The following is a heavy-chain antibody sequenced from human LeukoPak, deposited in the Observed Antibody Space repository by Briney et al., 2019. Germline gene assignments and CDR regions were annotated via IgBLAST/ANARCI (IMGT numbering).Heavy chain of an antibody. D-gene: IGHD6-19*01. J-gene: IGHJ4*02. CDR2: ISSNGGST. V-gene: IGHV3-64*01. CDR1: GFTFSSYA. CDR3: ARSDSSGWYEN. Sequence: PGGSLRLSCAASGFTFSSYAMHWVRQAPGKGLEYVSAISSNGGSTYYANSVEGRFTISRDNSKNTLYLQMGSLRAEDMAVYYCARSDSSGWYENWGQGTLVTVSS.